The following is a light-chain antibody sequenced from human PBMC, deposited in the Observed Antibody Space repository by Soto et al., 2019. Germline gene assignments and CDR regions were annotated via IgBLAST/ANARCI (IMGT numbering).Light chain of an antibody. CDR2: KAS. J-gene: IGKJ2*01. CDR1: QNIGTY. Sequence: DIQMTQSPSTLSANVGDRVTITCRASQNIGTYLAWYQQRPGKAPKLLIYKASNLVIGVYSSFSGSGSGTASTLNINSLQPDDFASYDCQQYNSYSYTFGHGTKLQI. CDR3: QQYNSYSYT. V-gene: IGKV1-5*03.